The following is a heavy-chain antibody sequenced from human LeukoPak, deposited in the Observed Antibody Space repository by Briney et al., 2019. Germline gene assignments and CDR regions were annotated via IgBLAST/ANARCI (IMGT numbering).Heavy chain of an antibody. CDR2: INHSGST. D-gene: IGHD3-16*01. Sequence: SETLSLTCAVYGGSFSGYYWSWIRQPPGKGLEWIGEINHSGSTNYNPSLKSRVTISVDTSKNQFSLKLSSVTAADTAVYYGARGRGYVFYYYYYYYMDVWGKGTTVTVSS. J-gene: IGHJ6*03. CDR1: GGSFSGYY. V-gene: IGHV4-34*01. CDR3: ARGRGYVFYYYYYYYMDV.